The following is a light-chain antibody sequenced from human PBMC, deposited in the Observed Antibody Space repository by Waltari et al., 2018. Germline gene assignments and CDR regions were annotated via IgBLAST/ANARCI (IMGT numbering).Light chain of an antibody. Sequence: QSALTQPASVSGSPGQSITISCTGTSRYVGVYNYVSWYQQHPGKVPKLLIFDVSNRPSGVSNRFSGSKSGNTASLTISGLQAEDESDYYCCSFTSRSTWVFGGGTKLTVL. V-gene: IGLV2-14*01. CDR1: SRYVGVYNY. CDR2: DVS. CDR3: CSFTSRSTWV. J-gene: IGLJ3*02.